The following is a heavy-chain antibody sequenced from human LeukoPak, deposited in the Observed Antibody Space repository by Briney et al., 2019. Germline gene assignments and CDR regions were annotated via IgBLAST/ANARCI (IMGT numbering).Heavy chain of an antibody. Sequence: GGSLRLSCAASGFTFSNYVMSWVRQAPGKGLEWVSVISPSGDTTHYADSVKGRFTISRDNSKNTLYPQMNSLRAEDTAVYYCARLWSYAFDVWGQGTMVTVSS. CDR1: GFTFSNYV. CDR2: ISPSGDTT. V-gene: IGHV3-23*01. J-gene: IGHJ3*01. D-gene: IGHD3-10*01. CDR3: ARLWSYAFDV.